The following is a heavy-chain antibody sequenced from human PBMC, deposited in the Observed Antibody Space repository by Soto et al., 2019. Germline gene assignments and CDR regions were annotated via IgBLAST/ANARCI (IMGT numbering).Heavy chain of an antibody. CDR1: GYTFTSYY. CDR2: INPSGGST. V-gene: IGHV1-46*01. CDR3: ARETLNYYDPAGWFDP. J-gene: IGHJ5*02. Sequence: ASVKVSCKASGYTFTSYYMHWVRQAPGQGIEWMGIINPSGGSTSYAQKFQGRVTMTRDTSTSTVYMELSSLRSEDTAVYYCARETLNYYDPAGWFDPWGQGTLVTVSS. D-gene: IGHD3-22*01.